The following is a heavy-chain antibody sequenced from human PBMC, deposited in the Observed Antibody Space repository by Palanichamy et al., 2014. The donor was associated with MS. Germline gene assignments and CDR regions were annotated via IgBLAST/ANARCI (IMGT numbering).Heavy chain of an antibody. CDR3: PIRGSASQNAEYFQH. J-gene: IGHJ1*01. CDR1: GFSFGDFA. CDR2: IRSKAHGGTT. Sequence: EVQLVESGGGLVQPGRSLRLSCSASGFSFGDFAMSWVRQAPGKGLEWVGFIRSKAHGGTTDHAASVKDRFTISRDDSKSIAYLEMNSLKTEDTAVYYCPIRGSASQNAEYFQHWGQGTLVTVSS. V-gene: IGHV3-49*04. D-gene: IGHD3-10*01.